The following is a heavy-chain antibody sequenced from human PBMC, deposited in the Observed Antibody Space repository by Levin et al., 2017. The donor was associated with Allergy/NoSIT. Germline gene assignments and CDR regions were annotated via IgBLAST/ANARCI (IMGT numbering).Heavy chain of an antibody. CDR1: GFTFSSYA. D-gene: IGHD2-15*01. J-gene: IGHJ4*02. V-gene: IGHV3-23*01. CDR3: AKHFRILSKAPRGYYCDY. CDR2: ISGSGGST. Sequence: GGSLRLSCAASGFTFSSYAMSWVRQAPGKGLEWVSAISGSGGSTYYADSVKGRFTISRDNSKNTLYLQMNSLRAEDTAVYYCAKHFRILSKAPRGYYCDYWGQGTLVTVSS.